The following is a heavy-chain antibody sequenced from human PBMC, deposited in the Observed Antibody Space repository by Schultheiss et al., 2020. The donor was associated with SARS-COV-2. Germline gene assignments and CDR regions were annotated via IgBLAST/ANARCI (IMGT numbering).Heavy chain of an antibody. Sequence: GESLKISCAASGFTFSRYGMHWVRQVPGKGLEWVAVISYNGKTEYYADSVKGRFTISRDNSKNTLYLQMNSLRPEDTAVYYCARDRGAVGATFFDYWGQGTLVTVSS. D-gene: IGHD1-26*01. J-gene: IGHJ4*02. CDR2: ISYNGKTE. CDR3: ARDRGAVGATFFDY. V-gene: IGHV3-30*03. CDR1: GFTFSRYG.